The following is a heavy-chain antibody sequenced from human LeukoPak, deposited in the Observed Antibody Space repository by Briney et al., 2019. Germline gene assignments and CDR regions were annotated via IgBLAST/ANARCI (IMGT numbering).Heavy chain of an antibody. D-gene: IGHD3-10*01. CDR1: GYSFTSYW. V-gene: IGHV5-51*01. J-gene: IGHJ1*01. CDR2: IYPGDSDT. Sequence: GESLKISCKASGYSFTSYWIVWVRQMPGKGLEWMGIIYPGDSDTRYSPSFQGQVTFSSDKSISTAYLQWSSLKASDTAMYYCARSMVRGPAYFQHWGQGTLVTVSS. CDR3: ARSMVRGPAYFQH.